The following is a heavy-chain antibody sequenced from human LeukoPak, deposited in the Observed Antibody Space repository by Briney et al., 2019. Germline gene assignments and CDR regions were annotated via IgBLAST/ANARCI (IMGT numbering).Heavy chain of an antibody. CDR1: GGSISSNTYY. J-gene: IGHJ2*01. V-gene: IGHV4-39*07. CDR2: IYYSGST. CDR3: ARWEETVTTFGGFDL. D-gene: IGHD4-17*01. Sequence: PSETLSLTCTVSGGSISSNTYYWGWIRQPPGKGLEWIGSIYYSGSTYYNPSLKSRVTISVDTSKNQFSLKLSSVTAADTAVYYCARWEETVTTFGGFDLWGRGTLVTVSS.